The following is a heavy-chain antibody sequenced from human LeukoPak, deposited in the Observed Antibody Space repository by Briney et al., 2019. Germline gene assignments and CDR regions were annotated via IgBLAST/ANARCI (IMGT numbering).Heavy chain of an antibody. Sequence: ASVKVSCKASGYTFTGYYMHWVRQAPGQGLEWMGWINPNSGGTNYAQKFQGRVTMTRDTSISTAYMELSRLSLDDTAVFCCVRSTSGWYPHFDYWGQGTLVTGSS. V-gene: IGHV1-2*02. D-gene: IGHD6-19*01. CDR1: GYTFTGYY. J-gene: IGHJ4*02. CDR3: VRSTSGWYPHFDY. CDR2: INPNSGGT.